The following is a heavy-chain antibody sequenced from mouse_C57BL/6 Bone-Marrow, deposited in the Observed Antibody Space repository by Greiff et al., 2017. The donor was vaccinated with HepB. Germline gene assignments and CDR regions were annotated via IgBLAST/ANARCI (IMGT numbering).Heavy chain of an antibody. V-gene: IGHV1-26*01. CDR1: GYTFTDYY. CDR3: ARFLPSYYGSSPFAY. CDR2: INPNNGGT. J-gene: IGHJ3*01. Sequence: EVQLQQSGPELVKPGASVKISCKASGYTFTDYYMNWVKQSHGKSLEWIGDINPNNGGTSYNQKFKGKATLTVDKSSSTAYMELRSLTSEDSAVYYCARFLPSYYGSSPFAYWGQGTLVTVSA. D-gene: IGHD1-1*01.